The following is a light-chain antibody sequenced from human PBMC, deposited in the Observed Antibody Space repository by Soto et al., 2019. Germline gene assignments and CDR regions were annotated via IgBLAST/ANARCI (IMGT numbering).Light chain of an antibody. V-gene: IGKV1-33*01. CDR3: QQFDNLPLT. J-gene: IGKJ4*01. CDR1: QDISNY. CDR2: DAS. Sequence: DIQMTQSPSSLSASVGDRVTITCQASQDISNYLNWYQQKPGKAPKILIYDASVLEAGVPSRFSGGGSATHFPLPISSLQAEDVASYYCQQFDNLPLTFGGGTKVEIK.